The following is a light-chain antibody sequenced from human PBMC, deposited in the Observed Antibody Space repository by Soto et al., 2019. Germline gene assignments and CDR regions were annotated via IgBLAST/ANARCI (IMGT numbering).Light chain of an antibody. CDR2: AHS. Sequence: QSVRTQRPSVSPAPRQRVTLSCTGTSSNDGAGYNIHWYQQVPGTAPKLLIYAHSNRLSGVLDRFSGSKSGNTASLTVSGVQAEDEADYFGTTQAGTDNSPYVFGTGTKVTVL. CDR1: SSNDGAGYN. J-gene: IGLJ1*01. CDR3: TTQAGTDNSPYV. V-gene: IGLV1-40*01.